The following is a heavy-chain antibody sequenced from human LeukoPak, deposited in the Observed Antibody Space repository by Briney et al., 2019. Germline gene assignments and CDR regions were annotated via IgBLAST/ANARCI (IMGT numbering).Heavy chain of an antibody. V-gene: IGHV3-23*01. J-gene: IGHJ4*02. CDR2: INDNGANT. Sequence: PGASLRLSCAASGFTFKKYGMSWVRQAPGKGLEWVSTINDNGANTHYADSVKGRFTISRDSSKNTLFLQMNSLRAGDTARYYCTKGDGGWYPIDSWGQGTLIIVSS. CDR1: GFTFKKYG. CDR3: TKGDGGWYPIDS. D-gene: IGHD6-19*01.